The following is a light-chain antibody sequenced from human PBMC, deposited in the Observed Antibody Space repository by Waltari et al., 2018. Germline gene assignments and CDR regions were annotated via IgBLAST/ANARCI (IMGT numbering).Light chain of an antibody. CDR3: QQRSNWPGYS. J-gene: IGKJ2*03. CDR2: DAS. Sequence: EIVLTQSPATLSLSPGERATLSCRAGQSVSSYLAWYQQKPGQAPRLLIYDASTRATGIPARFSGSESGTDVTLTISSLEPEDSAVYYCQQRSNWPGYSFGQGTKLEIK. CDR1: QSVSSY. V-gene: IGKV3-11*01.